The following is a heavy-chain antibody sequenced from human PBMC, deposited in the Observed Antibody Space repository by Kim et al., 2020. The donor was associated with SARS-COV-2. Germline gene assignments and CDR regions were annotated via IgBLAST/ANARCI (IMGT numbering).Heavy chain of an antibody. CDR1: GYTFTSYD. D-gene: IGHD3-22*01. V-gene: IGHV1-8*01. CDR2: MNPNSGNT. Sequence: ASVKVSCKASGYTFTSYDINWVRQATGQGLEWMGWMNPNSGNTGYAQKFQGRVTMTRNTSISTAYMELRSLRSEDTAVYYCASGAKGNMIVVVIRADYYYYMDVWGKGTTVTVSS. J-gene: IGHJ6*03. CDR3: ASGAKGNMIVVVIRADYYYYMDV.